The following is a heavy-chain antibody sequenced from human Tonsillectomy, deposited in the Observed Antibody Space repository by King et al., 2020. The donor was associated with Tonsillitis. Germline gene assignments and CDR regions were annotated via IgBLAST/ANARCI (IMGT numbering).Heavy chain of an antibody. CDR1: GFTFRSYA. CDR2: ISASGGTT. CDR3: AKDHYDFWIGYPHYMDA. Sequence: EVQLVESGGGLVQPGGSLRLSCAASGFTFRSYAMSWVRQAPGKGLEWVSVISASGGTTYYADSANGRFTISRDNSKNTLYLQTNSLRGEDTAVYYCAKDHYDFWIGYPHYMDAWGKGTTVTVSS. V-gene: IGHV3-23*04. D-gene: IGHD3-3*01. J-gene: IGHJ6*03.